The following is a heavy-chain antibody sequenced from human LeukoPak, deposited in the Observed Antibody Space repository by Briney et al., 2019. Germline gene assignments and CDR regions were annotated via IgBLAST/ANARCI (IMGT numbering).Heavy chain of an antibody. D-gene: IGHD6-19*01. CDR2: IRSKANSYAT. Sequence: GGSLKLSCAASGFTFSGSAMHWVRQASGKGLEWVGRIRSKANSYATAYAASVKGRFTISRDDSKNTAYLQMNSLKTEDTAVCYCTRRRIAVAGINYYYYGMDVWGQGTTVTVSS. CDR1: GFTFSGSA. CDR3: TRRRIAVAGINYYYYGMDV. V-gene: IGHV3-73*01. J-gene: IGHJ6*02.